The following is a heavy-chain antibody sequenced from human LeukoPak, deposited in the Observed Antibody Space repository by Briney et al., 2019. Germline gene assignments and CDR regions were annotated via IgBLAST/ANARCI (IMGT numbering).Heavy chain of an antibody. CDR2: IYYSGST. CDR1: GFTVSTNY. V-gene: IGHV4-39*01. Sequence: GSLRLSCAASGFTVSTNYMTWVRQAPGKGLEWIGTIYYSGSTYYTPSLKSRVTISVDTSKNQFSLKLSSVTAADTAVYYCARHSKKLRTGSAGEFDYWGQGTLVTVSS. J-gene: IGHJ4*02. CDR3: ARHSKKLRTGSAGEFDY. D-gene: IGHD1-26*01.